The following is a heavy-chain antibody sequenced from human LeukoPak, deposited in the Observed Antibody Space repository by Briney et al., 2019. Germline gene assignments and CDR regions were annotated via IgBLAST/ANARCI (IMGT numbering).Heavy chain of an antibody. CDR3: ARLDTAMAEDY. CDR1: GYTFTGYY. V-gene: IGHV1-2*02. J-gene: IGHJ4*02. D-gene: IGHD5-18*01. Sequence: EASVTVSCKASGYTFTGYYMHWVRQAPGQGLEWMGWINPNSGGTNYAQKFQGRVTMTRDTSISTAYMELSSLRSEDTAVYYCARLDTAMAEDYWGQGTLVTVSS. CDR2: INPNSGGT.